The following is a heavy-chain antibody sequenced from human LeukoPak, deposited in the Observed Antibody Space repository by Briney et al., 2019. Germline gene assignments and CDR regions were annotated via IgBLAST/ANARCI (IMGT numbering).Heavy chain of an antibody. CDR3: ARGEAVAGPDQFDY. CDR1: GYTFTSYA. J-gene: IGHJ4*02. V-gene: IGHV7-4-1*02. CDR2: INTNTGNP. D-gene: IGHD6-19*01. Sequence: EASVKVSCKASGYTFTSYAMNWVRQAPGQGLEWMGWINTNTGNPTYAQGFTGRFVFSLDTSVSTAYLQISSLKAEDTAVYYCARGEAVAGPDQFDYWGQGTLVTASS.